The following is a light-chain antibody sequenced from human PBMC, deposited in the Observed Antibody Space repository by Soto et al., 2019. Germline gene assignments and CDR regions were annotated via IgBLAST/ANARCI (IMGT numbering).Light chain of an antibody. CDR3: QQYNSYPIT. J-gene: IGKJ5*01. CDR1: QSISSW. Sequence: DIQMTQSPSTLSASVGDRVTITCRASQSISSWLAWYQQKPGKAPKLLMYKASSLESGVPSRFSGSGSGKEFTLTITSLQPDDFATYYCQQYNSYPITFGQGTRLEIK. CDR2: KAS. V-gene: IGKV1-5*03.